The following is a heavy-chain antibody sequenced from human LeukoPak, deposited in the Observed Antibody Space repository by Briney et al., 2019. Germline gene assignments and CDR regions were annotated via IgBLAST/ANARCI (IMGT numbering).Heavy chain of an antibody. CDR3: TTEPYYPGWGSLDS. Sequence: GATLRLTCAAPGLTFTNDWMSWVRQAPGRRLEWIGRIKSKTAGGTADYAAPMKGRFTISRDDSKNTLYLQMNSLKIEDTAVYYCTTEPYYPGWGSLDSWGQGTLVAVSS. D-gene: IGHD3-10*01. CDR2: IKSKTAGGTA. J-gene: IGHJ4*02. CDR1: GLTFTNDW. V-gene: IGHV3-15*01.